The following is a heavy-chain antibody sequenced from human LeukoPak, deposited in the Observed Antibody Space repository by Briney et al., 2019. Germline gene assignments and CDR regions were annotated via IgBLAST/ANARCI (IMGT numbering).Heavy chain of an antibody. V-gene: IGHV4-30-2*01. CDR3: ARGTYYYDSSGYKGGDAFDI. D-gene: IGHD3-22*01. Sequence: SETLSLTCAVSGGSISSGGYSWSWIRQPPGKGLEWIGYIYHSGSTYYNPSLKSRVTISVDRSKNQFSLKLSSVTAADTAVYYCARGTYYYDSSGYKGGDAFDIWGQRTMVTVSS. CDR1: GGSISSGGYS. CDR2: IYHSGST. J-gene: IGHJ3*02.